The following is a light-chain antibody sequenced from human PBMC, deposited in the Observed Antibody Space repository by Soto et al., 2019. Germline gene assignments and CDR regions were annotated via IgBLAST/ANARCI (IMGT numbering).Light chain of an antibody. Sequence: QSALTQPASVSGSPGQSITISCTGTSSDVGGYNYVSWYQQHPGKAPKLMIYDVNNWASGVSKRFSGSKSGNTASLTISGLQAEDEAEYYCSSYTSSSTYVFGTGTKVTVL. V-gene: IGLV2-14*01. CDR1: SSDVGGYNY. J-gene: IGLJ1*01. CDR3: SSYTSSSTYV. CDR2: DVN.